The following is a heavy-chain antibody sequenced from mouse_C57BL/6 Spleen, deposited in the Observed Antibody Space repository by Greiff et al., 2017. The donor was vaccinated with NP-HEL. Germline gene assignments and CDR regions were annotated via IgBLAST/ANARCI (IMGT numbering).Heavy chain of an antibody. CDR3: ARLGGNYWFAY. D-gene: IGHD2-1*01. V-gene: IGHV1-22*01. Sequence: EVKLVESGPELVKPGASVKMSCKASGYTFTDYNMHWVKQSHGKSLEWIGYINPNNGGTSYNQKFKGKATLTVNKSSSTAYMELRSLTSEDSAVYYCARLGGNYWFAYWGQGTLVTVSA. CDR1: GYTFTDYN. J-gene: IGHJ3*01. CDR2: INPNNGGT.